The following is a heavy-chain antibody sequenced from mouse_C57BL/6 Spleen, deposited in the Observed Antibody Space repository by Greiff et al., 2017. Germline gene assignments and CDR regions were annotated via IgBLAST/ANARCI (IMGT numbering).Heavy chain of an antibody. CDR2: ISSGGSYT. CDR1: GFTFSSYG. CDR3: ARQNSNPDY. Sequence: ASGFTFSSYGMSWVRQTPDKRLEWVATISSGGSYTYYPDSVKGRFTISRDNAKNTLYLQMSSLKSEDTAMYYCARQNSNPDYWGQGTTLTVSS. V-gene: IGHV5-6*01. D-gene: IGHD2-5*01. J-gene: IGHJ2*01.